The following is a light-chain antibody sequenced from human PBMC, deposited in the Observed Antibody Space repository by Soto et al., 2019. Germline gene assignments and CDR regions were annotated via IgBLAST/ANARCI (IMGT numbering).Light chain of an antibody. V-gene: IGLV2-8*01. CDR2: EVN. CDR1: SSDVGGYNY. J-gene: IGLJ1*01. CDR3: SSYAGSSNV. Sequence: QSALTQPPSASGSPGQSVAISCTGTSSDVGGYNYVSWYQQHPGKAPKLMIYEVNKRPSGVPDHFSGSKSGNTASLTVSGLQAEDEADYYCSSYAGSSNVFGTGTK.